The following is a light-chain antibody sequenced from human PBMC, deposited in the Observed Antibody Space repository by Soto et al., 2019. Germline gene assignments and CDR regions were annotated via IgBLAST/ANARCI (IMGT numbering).Light chain of an antibody. CDR2: RAS. J-gene: IGKJ2*03. Sequence: DIQMTQSPSTLSASVGDRVTITCRASQTISTWLAWYQQKPGEAPNLLIYRASTLKSGVPSRFSGSGSGTEFTLTISSLQPDDFATYYCQRYNSYPYSFGQGTKLEIE. CDR1: QTISTW. V-gene: IGKV1-5*03. CDR3: QRYNSYPYS.